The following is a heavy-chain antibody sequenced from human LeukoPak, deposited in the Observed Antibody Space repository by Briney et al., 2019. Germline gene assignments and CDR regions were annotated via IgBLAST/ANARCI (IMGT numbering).Heavy chain of an antibody. CDR1: GFTFSSYG. J-gene: IGHJ4*02. D-gene: IGHD3-22*01. V-gene: IGHV3-30*02. CDR3: AKDPPEGMGDYYDSSGYLY. CDR2: IRYDGSNK. Sequence: GGSLRLSCAASGFTFSSYGMHWVRQAPGKGLEWVAFIRYDGSNKYYADSVKGRFTISRDNSKNTLYLQMNSLRAEDTAVYYCAKDPPEGMGDYYDSSGYLYWGQGTLVTVSS.